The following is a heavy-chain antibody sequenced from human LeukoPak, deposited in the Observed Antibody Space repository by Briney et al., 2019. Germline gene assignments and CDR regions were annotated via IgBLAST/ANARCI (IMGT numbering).Heavy chain of an antibody. J-gene: IGHJ4*02. CDR3: AKDARRTDGWYFFDY. CDR1: GFTVSSNY. D-gene: IGHD6-19*01. V-gene: IGHV3-53*01. Sequence: GGSLRLSCAASGFTVSSNYMSWVRQAPGKGLEWVSVIYSGGSTYYADSVKGRFTISRHNSKNTLFLQMKSLRAEDTAVYYCAKDARRTDGWYFFDYWGQGTLVTVSS. CDR2: IYSGGST.